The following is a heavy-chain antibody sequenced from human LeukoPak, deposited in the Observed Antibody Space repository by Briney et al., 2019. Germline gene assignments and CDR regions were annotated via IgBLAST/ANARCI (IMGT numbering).Heavy chain of an antibody. Sequence: VGSLRLSCAASGFRFNEKWMTWVRQAPGKGLGWVSAISASGGSTYYADSVKGRFTISRDNSMNTLYLQMNSLRAEDTAVYYCAKKVGKSSGYYYGYWGQGTLVTVSS. D-gene: IGHD3-22*01. CDR3: AKKVGKSSGYYYGY. V-gene: IGHV3-23*01. CDR2: ISASGGST. CDR1: GFRFNEKW. J-gene: IGHJ4*02.